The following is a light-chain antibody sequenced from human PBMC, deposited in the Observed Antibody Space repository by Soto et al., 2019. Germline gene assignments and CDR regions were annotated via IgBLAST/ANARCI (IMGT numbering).Light chain of an antibody. CDR2: QAS. J-gene: IGKJ2*01. CDR1: QSINSW. V-gene: IGKV1-5*03. Sequence: DFQMTQSPSTLSASVGDRVTITCRASQSINSWLAWYQQKPGEAPKLLIYQASNLQSGVPSRFSGSGSATEFTLTISGLQPDDFATYYCQQYNSYSYTFGQGTKLEI. CDR3: QQYNSYSYT.